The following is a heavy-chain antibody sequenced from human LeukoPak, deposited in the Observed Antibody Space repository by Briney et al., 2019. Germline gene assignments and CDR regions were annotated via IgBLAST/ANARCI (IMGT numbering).Heavy chain of an antibody. CDR3: ARDYYYDSRQFDY. Sequence: PGGSLRLSCAASGFTFSSYWMHSVRQAPGKGLVWVSRINSDGSSTSYADSVKGRFTISRDNAKNTLYLQMNSLRAEDTAVYYCARDYYYDSRQFDYWGQGTLVTVSS. CDR2: INSDGSST. J-gene: IGHJ4*02. V-gene: IGHV3-74*01. D-gene: IGHD3-22*01. CDR1: GFTFSSYW.